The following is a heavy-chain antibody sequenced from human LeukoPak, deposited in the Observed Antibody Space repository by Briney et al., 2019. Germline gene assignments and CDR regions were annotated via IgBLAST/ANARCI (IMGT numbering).Heavy chain of an antibody. D-gene: IGHD6-19*01. CDR1: GFIFNNYW. V-gene: IGHV3-74*01. CDR2: INGDGSST. J-gene: IGHJ4*02. CDR3: TRQWHTPSDY. Sequence: GGSLRLSCAASGFIFNNYWMHWVRQTPGEGPLWLSRINGDGSSTSYTHSVQGRFIISRDNAKNTPYLQMNSLRAEDTAVYYCTRQWHTPSDYWGQGTLVTVSS.